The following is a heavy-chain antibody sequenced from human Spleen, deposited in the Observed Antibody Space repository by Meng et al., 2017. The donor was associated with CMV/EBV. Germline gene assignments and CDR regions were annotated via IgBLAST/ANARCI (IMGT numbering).Heavy chain of an antibody. V-gene: IGHV4-59*01. J-gene: IGHJ2*01. Sequence: SETLSLTCTVSGGSISTNYWSWIRQPPGKRLEWIRDIYHSGSTNSNPSLKSRVTISVDTSKNQFSLKLSSVTAADTAVYYCARDDKLEYSSSSWYFDLWGRGTLVTVSS. CDR2: IYHSGST. CDR3: ARDDKLEYSSSSWYFDL. CDR1: GGSISTNY. D-gene: IGHD6-6*01.